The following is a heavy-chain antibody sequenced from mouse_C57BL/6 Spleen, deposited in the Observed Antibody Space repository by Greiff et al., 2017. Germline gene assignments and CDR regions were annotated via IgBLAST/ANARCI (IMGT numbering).Heavy chain of an antibody. V-gene: IGHV5-12*01. CDR2: ISNGGGST. D-gene: IGHD2-5*01. CDR1: GFTFSDYY. CDR3: ARRGSNYGYFDY. J-gene: IGHJ2*01. Sequence: VQLKESGGGLVQPGGSLKLSCAASGFTFSDYYMYWVRQTPEKRLEWVAYISNGGGSTYYPDTVTCRFTISRDNAKNTLYLQMSRLKSEDTAMYYCARRGSNYGYFDYWGQGTTLTVAS.